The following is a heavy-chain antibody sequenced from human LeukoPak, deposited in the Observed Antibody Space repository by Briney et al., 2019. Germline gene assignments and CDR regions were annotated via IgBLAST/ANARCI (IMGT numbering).Heavy chain of an antibody. Sequence: GGSLRLSCAASGFTFSSYGMHWVRQAPGKGLEWVAVISYDGSNKYYADSVKGRFTISRDNSKNTLYLQMNSLRAEDTAVYYCAKEDYVPFDYWGHGTLVTVSS. CDR2: ISYDGSNK. CDR3: AKEDYVPFDY. J-gene: IGHJ4*01. CDR1: GFTFSSYG. D-gene: IGHD4-17*01. V-gene: IGHV3-30*18.